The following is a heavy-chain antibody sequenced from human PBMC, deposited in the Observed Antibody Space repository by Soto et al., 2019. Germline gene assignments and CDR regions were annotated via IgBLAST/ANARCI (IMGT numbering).Heavy chain of an antibody. CDR3: ARLGIVVVPAAIPNLDY. D-gene: IGHD2-2*02. J-gene: IGHJ4*02. CDR2: ISAYNVNT. V-gene: IGHV1-18*01. Sequence: ASVKVSCKASGYTFTSYGISWVRQAPGQGLEWMVWISAYNVNTNYAQKLQGRVTMTTDTSTSTADMELRSLRSDDTAVYYCARLGIVVVPAAIPNLDYWGQGTLVTVSS. CDR1: GYTFTSYG.